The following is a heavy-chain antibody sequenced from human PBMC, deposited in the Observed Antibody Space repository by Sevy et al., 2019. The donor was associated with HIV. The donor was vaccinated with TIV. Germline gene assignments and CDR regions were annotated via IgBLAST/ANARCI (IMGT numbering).Heavy chain of an antibody. V-gene: IGHV3-13*01. Sequence: GGSLGLSCAASGFTFSSYDMHWVRQATGKGLEWVSAIGTAGDTYYPGSVKGRFTISRENAKNSLYLQMNSLRAGDTAVYYCARGTYYDFWSGSSMDVWGQGTTVTVSS. CDR1: GFTFSSYD. D-gene: IGHD3-3*01. J-gene: IGHJ6*02. CDR2: IGTAGDT. CDR3: ARGTYYDFWSGSSMDV.